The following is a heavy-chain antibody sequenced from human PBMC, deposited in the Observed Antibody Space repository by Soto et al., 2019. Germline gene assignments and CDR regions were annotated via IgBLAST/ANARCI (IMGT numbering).Heavy chain of an antibody. V-gene: IGHV3-30-3*01. Sequence: QVQLVESGGGVSRLGSSLRLSLAASGFTFSSYAMHGVRQAPGKGREWWAVISYDGSNKYYADSVKGRFTISRDNSKNTLYLQMNSLRAEDTAVYYCARDPLWGTAMVLWYFDLWGRGTLVTVSS. D-gene: IGHD5-18*01. CDR1: GFTFSSYA. CDR2: ISYDGSNK. CDR3: ARDPLWGTAMVLWYFDL. J-gene: IGHJ2*01.